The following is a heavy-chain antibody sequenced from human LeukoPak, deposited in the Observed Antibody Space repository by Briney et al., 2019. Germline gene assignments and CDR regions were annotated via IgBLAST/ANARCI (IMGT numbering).Heavy chain of an antibody. CDR3: ARAAVVVPAAPFDY. D-gene: IGHD2-2*01. CDR1: GGSISSYY. CDR2: IYTSGST. J-gene: IGHJ4*02. Sequence: SETLSLTCTVSGGSISSYYWSWTRQPAGKGLEWIGRIYTSGSTNYNPSLKSRVTMSVDTSKSQFSLKLSSVTAADTAVYYCARAAVVVPAAPFDYWGQGTLVTVSS. V-gene: IGHV4-4*07.